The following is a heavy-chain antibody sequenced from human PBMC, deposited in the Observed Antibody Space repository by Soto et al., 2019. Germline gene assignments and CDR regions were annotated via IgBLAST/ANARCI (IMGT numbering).Heavy chain of an antibody. CDR3: AKGFSYSVIDY. Sequence: QVQLVESGGGVVQPGRSLRLSCAASGFTFSTYGMHWVRQATGKGLEWVAVISYDGSNKYYADSVKGRFTISRDNSKNTLYLQMSSQRAEDTAVYYCAKGFSYSVIDYWGQGTLVTVSS. V-gene: IGHV3-30*18. CDR1: GFTFSTYG. D-gene: IGHD5-18*01. CDR2: ISYDGSNK. J-gene: IGHJ4*02.